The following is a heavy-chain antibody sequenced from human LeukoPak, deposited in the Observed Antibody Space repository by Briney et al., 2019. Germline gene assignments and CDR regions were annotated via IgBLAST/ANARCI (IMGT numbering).Heavy chain of an antibody. D-gene: IGHD3-10*02. Sequence: GGSPRLSCAASGFTFSSYAMNWVRQAPGKGLEWVSYISSSGSTIYYADSVKGRFTISRGNAKNSLYLQMNSLRAEDTAVYYCAELGITMIGGVWGKGTTVTISS. V-gene: IGHV3-48*03. CDR2: ISSSGSTI. CDR1: GFTFSSYA. J-gene: IGHJ6*04. CDR3: AELGITMIGGV.